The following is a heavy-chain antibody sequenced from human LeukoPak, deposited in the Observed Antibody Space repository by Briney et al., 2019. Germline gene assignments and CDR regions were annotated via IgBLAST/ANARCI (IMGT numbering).Heavy chain of an antibody. CDR3: ARDQRSGSYPYYFDY. D-gene: IGHD1-26*01. J-gene: IGHJ4*02. V-gene: IGHV1-69*10. Sequence: AASVTLSCKASGGTFSSYVISCVRHAPGQGLEWMGWIIPILGIANYAQKFQGRVTITADKSTSTAYMELSSLRSEDTAVYYCARDQRSGSYPYYFDYWGQGTLVTVSS. CDR1: GGTFSSYV. CDR2: IIPILGIA.